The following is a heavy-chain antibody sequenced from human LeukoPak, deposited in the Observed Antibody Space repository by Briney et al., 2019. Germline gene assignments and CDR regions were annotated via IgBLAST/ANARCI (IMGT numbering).Heavy chain of an antibody. CDR3: ARVYWSKKVGATNADY. V-gene: IGHV4-34*01. D-gene: IGHD1-26*01. CDR2: INQSGST. Sequence: SETLSLTCAVYGGSFSGYYWSWIRQPPGKGLEWIGKINQSGSTNYNPSLKSRVTISVDTSKNQFSLKLSSVAAADTAVYYCARVYWSKKVGATNADYWGQGTLVTVSS. J-gene: IGHJ4*02. CDR1: GGSFSGYY.